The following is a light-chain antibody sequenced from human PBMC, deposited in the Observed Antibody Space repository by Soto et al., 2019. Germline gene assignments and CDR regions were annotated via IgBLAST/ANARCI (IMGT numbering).Light chain of an antibody. CDR1: QSISSSY. CDR2: GAS. Sequence: DIVLTQSPGTLSLSPGERVTLSCRTSQSISSSYLAWYQQKPGKAPGLLIYGASSRATGIPARFSGSGSGTDFTLTINGLEPEDFAVYYCQQYDSSPRTFGQGTKVDIK. V-gene: IGKV3-20*01. J-gene: IGKJ1*01. CDR3: QQYDSSPRT.